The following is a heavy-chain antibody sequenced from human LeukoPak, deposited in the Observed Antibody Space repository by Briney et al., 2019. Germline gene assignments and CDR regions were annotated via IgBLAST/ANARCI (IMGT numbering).Heavy chain of an antibody. V-gene: IGHV3-23*01. CDR2: ISGSGGTA. CDR1: GFTFSSYW. J-gene: IGHJ5*02. CDR3: AKGGSYGP. D-gene: IGHD2-15*01. Sequence: GGSLRLSCAASGFTFSSYWMSWVRQAPGKGLEWVPAISGSGGTAYYADSVKGRFTISRDNSKNTLYLQMNSLRAEDTAVYYCAKGGSYGPWGQGTLVTVSS.